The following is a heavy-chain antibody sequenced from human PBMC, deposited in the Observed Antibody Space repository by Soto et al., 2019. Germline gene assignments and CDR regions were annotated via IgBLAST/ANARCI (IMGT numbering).Heavy chain of an antibody. D-gene: IGHD3-10*01. CDR2: IWYDGSNK. CDR3: ARGCGSGSYHYYYGMDV. CDR1: GFTFSSYG. J-gene: IGHJ6*02. V-gene: IGHV3-33*01. Sequence: GGSLRLSCAASGFTFSSYGMHWVRQAPGKGLEWVAVIWYDGSNKYYADSVKGRFTISRDNAKNSLFLQMNSLRAEDTVVYYCARGCGSGSYHYYYGMDVWGQGTTVTVSS.